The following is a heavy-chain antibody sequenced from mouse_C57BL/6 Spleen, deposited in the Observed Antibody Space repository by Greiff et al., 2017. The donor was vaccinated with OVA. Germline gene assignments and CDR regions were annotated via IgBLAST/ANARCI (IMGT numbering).Heavy chain of an antibody. V-gene: IGHV1-50*01. D-gene: IGHD2-1*01. J-gene: IGHJ3*01. Sequence: QVQLQQPGAELVKPGASVKLSCKASGYTFTSYWMQWVKQRPGQGLEWIGEIDPSDSYTNYNQKVKGKATLTVDTSSSTAYMQLSSLTSEDSAVYYCANYGNYRAWFAYWGQGTLVTVSA. CDR3: ANYGNYRAWFAY. CDR1: GYTFTSYW. CDR2: IDPSDSYT.